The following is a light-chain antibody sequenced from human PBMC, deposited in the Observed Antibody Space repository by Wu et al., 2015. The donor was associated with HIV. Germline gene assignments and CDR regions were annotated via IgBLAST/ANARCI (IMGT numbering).Light chain of an antibody. V-gene: IGKV3-11*01. Sequence: EIVLTQSPATLSFFPGERATLSCRASRSVSYALAWYQQKPGQTPRLLIYDASNRATGNPDRFSGSGSATDFTLAISSLEPEDSAVYYCQQQCNWPLTFGQGTRLEIK. CDR1: RSVSYA. J-gene: IGKJ5*01. CDR2: DAS. CDR3: QQQCNWPLT.